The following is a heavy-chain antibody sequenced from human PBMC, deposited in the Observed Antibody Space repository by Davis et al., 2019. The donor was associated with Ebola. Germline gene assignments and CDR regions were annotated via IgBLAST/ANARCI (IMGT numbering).Heavy chain of an antibody. CDR3: TSAYGDWDY. V-gene: IGHV3-73*01. D-gene: IGHD4-17*01. CDR2: ISSKANSYAT. J-gene: IGHJ4*02. Sequence: GGSLRLSCAASGFTFSGSAMHWVRQASGKGLEWVGRISSKANSYATAYAASVKGRFTISRDDSKNTAYLQMNSLKTEDTAVYYCTSAYGDWDYWGQGTLVTVSS. CDR1: GFTFSGSA.